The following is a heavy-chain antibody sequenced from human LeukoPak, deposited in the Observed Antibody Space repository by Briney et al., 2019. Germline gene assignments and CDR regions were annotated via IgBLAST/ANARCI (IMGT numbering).Heavy chain of an antibody. D-gene: IGHD1-26*01. V-gene: IGHV4-4*07. CDR1: GGSISSYY. J-gene: IGHJ6*02. CDR3: ARLIVGATRYYYGMDV. Sequence: SETLCLTCTVSGGSISSYYWSWIRQPAGKGLEWIGRIYTSGSTNYNPSLKSRVTMSVDTSKNQFSLKLSSVTAADTAVYYCARLIVGATRYYYGMDVWGQGTTVTVSS. CDR2: IYTSGST.